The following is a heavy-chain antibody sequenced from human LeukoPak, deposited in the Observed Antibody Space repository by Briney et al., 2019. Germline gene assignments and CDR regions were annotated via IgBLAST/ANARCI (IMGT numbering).Heavy chain of an antibody. V-gene: IGHV1-8*01. Sequence: ASVKVSCKASGYTFTSYDINWVRQATGQGLEWMGWMNPNSGNTGYAQKFQGRVTMTRNTSISTAYMELSSLRSEDTAVYYCARSGGLAESLYYYYYYGMDVWGQGTTVTVSS. D-gene: IGHD3-10*01. CDR1: GYTFTSYD. CDR2: MNPNSGNT. CDR3: ARSGGLAESLYYYYYYGMDV. J-gene: IGHJ6*02.